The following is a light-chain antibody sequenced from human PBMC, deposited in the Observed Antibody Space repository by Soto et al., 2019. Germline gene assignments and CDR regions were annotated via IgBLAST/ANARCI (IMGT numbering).Light chain of an antibody. CDR2: AAS. CDR3: HQYNNWPWT. J-gene: IGKJ1*01. CDR1: QRVSNH. V-gene: IGKV3-15*01. Sequence: TVLTQSPVTLSVSPGDAATLSCRASQRVSNHFAWYQQKPGQAPRLLIYAASTRAAGVPVRFSGSGSETEFTLTIRSLQSEDFALYYCHQYNNWPWTCGQGTKVDI.